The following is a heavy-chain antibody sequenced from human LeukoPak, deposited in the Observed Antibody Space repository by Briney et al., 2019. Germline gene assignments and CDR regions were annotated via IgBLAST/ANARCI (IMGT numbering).Heavy chain of an antibody. CDR2: INHSGST. V-gene: IGHV4-34*01. D-gene: IGHD6-13*01. CDR3: ARVRGGSSWSRRYYYYYMDV. CDR1: GGSFSGYY. J-gene: IGHJ6*03. Sequence: PSETLSLTCAVYGGSFSGYYWSWIRQPPGKGLEWIGEINHSGSTNYNPSLKSRVTISVDTSKNQFSLKLSSVTAADTAVYYCARVRGGSSWSRRYYYYYMDVWRKGTTVTVSS.